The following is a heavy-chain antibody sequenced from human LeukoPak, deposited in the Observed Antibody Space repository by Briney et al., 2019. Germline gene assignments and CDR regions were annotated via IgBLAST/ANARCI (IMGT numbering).Heavy chain of an antibody. Sequence: SETLSLTCTVSGGSISSYYWSWIRQPPGKGLEWIGYIYYSGSTNYNPSLKSRVTISVDTSKNQFSLKLSSVTAADTAVYYCAGNSGSYSQFDYWGQGTLVTVSS. V-gene: IGHV4-59*01. D-gene: IGHD3-10*01. J-gene: IGHJ4*02. CDR3: AGNSGSYSQFDY. CDR1: GGSISSYY. CDR2: IYYSGST.